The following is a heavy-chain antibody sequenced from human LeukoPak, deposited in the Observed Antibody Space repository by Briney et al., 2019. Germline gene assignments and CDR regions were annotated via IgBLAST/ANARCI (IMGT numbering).Heavy chain of an antibody. J-gene: IGHJ4*02. CDR3: AKDSMVRGVSTFDY. D-gene: IGHD3-10*01. CDR2: ISGSGGST. CDR1: GFTFSSYG. V-gene: IGHV3-23*01. Sequence: GGSLRLSCAASGFTFSSYGMSWVRQAPGKGLEWVSAISGSGGSTYYADSVKGRFTISRDNSKNTLYLQMNSLRAEDTAVYYCAKDSMVRGVSTFDYWGQGTLVTVSS.